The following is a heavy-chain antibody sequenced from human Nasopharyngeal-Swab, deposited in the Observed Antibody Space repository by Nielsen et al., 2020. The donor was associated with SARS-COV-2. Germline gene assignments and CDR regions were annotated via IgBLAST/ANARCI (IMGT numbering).Heavy chain of an antibody. V-gene: IGHV6-1*01. D-gene: IGHD3-22*01. CDR3: AREGPGYDYYDSSGYQSTSDAFDI. J-gene: IGHJ3*02. Sequence: SDTLSLTCAISGDSVSSNSAAWNWIRQSPSRGLEWLGRTYYRSKWYNDYAVSVKSRITINPDTSKNQFSLQLNSVTPEDTAVYYCAREGPGYDYYDSSGYQSTSDAFDIWGQGTMVTVSS. CDR2: TYYRSKWYN. CDR1: GDSVSSNSAA.